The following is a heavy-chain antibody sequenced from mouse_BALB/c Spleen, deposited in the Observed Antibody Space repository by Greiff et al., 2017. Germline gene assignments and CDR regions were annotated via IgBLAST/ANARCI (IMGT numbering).Heavy chain of an antibody. Sequence: QVQLQQPGAELVKPGAPVKLSCKASGYTFTSYWMNWVKQRPGRGLEWIGRIDPSDSETHYNQKFKDKATLTVDKSSSTAYIQLSSLTSEDYAVYYCARSPPTNYFDYWGQGTTLTVSS. J-gene: IGHJ2*01. CDR1: GYTFTSYW. D-gene: IGHD2-10*01. V-gene: IGHV1-69*02. CDR2: IDPSDSET. CDR3: ARSPPTNYFDY.